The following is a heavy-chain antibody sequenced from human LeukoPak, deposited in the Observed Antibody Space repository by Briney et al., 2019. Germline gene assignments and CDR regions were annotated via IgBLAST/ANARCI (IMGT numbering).Heavy chain of an antibody. CDR1: GGSISSGGYY. V-gene: IGHV4-31*03. CDR3: ARGPRGGVATTSNWFGP. J-gene: IGHJ5*02. CDR2: IYYSGST. D-gene: IGHD5-12*01. Sequence: SQTLSLTCTVSGGSISSGGYYWSWIRQHPGKGLEWIGYIYYSGSTYYNPSLKSRVTISVDTSKNQFSLKLSSVTAADTAVYYCARGPRGGVATTSNWFGPWGQGTLVTVSS.